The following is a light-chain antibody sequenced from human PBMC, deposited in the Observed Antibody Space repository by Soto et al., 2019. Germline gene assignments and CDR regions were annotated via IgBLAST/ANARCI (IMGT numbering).Light chain of an antibody. V-gene: IGKV3D-20*02. J-gene: IGKJ1*01. CDR2: GAS. CDR3: PQRTNWPRT. CDR1: QNINNNY. Sequence: QAPGTMVTHPRLSATLSCRASQNINNNYLAWYQHKPGQAPRLLIYGASSRATGIPDRFSGSGSGTDFSLTISSLEPEDFAVYYCPQRTNWPRTFCQGTRLDI.